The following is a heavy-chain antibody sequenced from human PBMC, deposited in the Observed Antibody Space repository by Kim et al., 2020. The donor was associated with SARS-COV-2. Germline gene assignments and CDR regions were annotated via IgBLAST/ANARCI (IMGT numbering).Heavy chain of an antibody. CDR1: GFTFSLYG. J-gene: IGHJ4*02. Sequence: GGSLRLSCAASGFTFSLYGMHWVRQAPGKGLEWLAVISYDGSLQFYADSVRGRFTISRDNSKSTVHLQIHSLGPDDTAIYYCAKELEVRHSYGNDYWGQGTLVTVSS. CDR3: AKELEVRHSYGNDY. D-gene: IGHD4-17*01. V-gene: IGHV3-30*18. CDR2: ISYDGSLQ.